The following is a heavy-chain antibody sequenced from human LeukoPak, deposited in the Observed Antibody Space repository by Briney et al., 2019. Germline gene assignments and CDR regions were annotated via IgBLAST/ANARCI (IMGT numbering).Heavy chain of an antibody. Sequence: ASVKVSCKAPGYTFTSSYINWVRQAPGQRLEWMGWISAYNGSTNYAQKFQGRVTMTTDSSTSTAYMDLTSLRSDDAAVYYCARGGTYYPCIDYWGQGTLVSVSS. CDR3: ARGGTYYPCIDY. J-gene: IGHJ4*02. D-gene: IGHD1-26*01. V-gene: IGHV1-18*01. CDR1: GYTFTSSY. CDR2: ISAYNGST.